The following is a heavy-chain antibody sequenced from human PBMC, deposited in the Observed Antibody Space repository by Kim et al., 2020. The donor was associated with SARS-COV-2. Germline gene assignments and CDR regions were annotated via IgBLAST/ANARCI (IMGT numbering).Heavy chain of an antibody. D-gene: IGHD6-13*01. V-gene: IGHV1-3*01. J-gene: IGHJ4*02. CDR2: INAGNGNT. CDR3: ARQLKQQLVPPDY. CDR1: GYTFTSYA. Sequence: GSVKVSCKASGYTFTSYAMHWVRQAPGQRLEWMGWINAGNGNTKYSQKFQGRVTITRDTSASTAYMELSSLRSEDTAVYYCARQLKQQLVPPDYWGQGTLVTVSS.